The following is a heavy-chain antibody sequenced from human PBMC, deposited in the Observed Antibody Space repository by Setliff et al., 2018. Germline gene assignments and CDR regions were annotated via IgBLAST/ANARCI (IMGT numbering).Heavy chain of an antibody. CDR1: GYTFTGYY. CDR3: ATQITMVRGVTDSHFDY. V-gene: IGHV1-2*02. D-gene: IGHD3-10*01. J-gene: IGHJ4*02. CDR2: INPDSGDT. Sequence: ASVKVSCKASGYTFTGYYMHWVRQAPGQGLEWMGWINPDSGDTDYARNFQGRVTMTRDTSISTAYMELSSLRSEDTAVYYCATQITMVRGVTDSHFDYWGQGTLVTVSS.